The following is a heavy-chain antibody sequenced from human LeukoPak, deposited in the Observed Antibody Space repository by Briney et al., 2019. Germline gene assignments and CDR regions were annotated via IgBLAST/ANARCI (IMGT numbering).Heavy chain of an antibody. Sequence: PGGSLRLSCAASGFTFSSYSMNWVRQAPGKGLEWVSSISSSSSYIYYADSVKGRFTISSDNAKNSLYLQMNSLRAEDTAVYYCARATLRWELQAFDYWGQGTLVTVSS. V-gene: IGHV3-21*01. CDR1: GFTFSSYS. CDR3: ARATLRWELQAFDY. D-gene: IGHD1-26*01. CDR2: ISSSSSYI. J-gene: IGHJ4*02.